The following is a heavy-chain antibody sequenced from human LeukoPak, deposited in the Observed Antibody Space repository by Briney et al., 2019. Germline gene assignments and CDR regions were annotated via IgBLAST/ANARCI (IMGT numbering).Heavy chain of an antibody. CDR2: IYYSGST. J-gene: IGHJ4*02. CDR3: ARVRGGSYTEFDY. D-gene: IGHD1-26*01. Sequence: SETLSLTCTVSGGSISSYYWSWIRQPPGKGLEWIGYIYYSGSTNYSPSLKSRVTISVDTSKNQFSLKLSSVTAADTAVYYCARVRGGSYTEFDYWGQGTLVTVSS. V-gene: IGHV4-59*01. CDR1: GGSISSYY.